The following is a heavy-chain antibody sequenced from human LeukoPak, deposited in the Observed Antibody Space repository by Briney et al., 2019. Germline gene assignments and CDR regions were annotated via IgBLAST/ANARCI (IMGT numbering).Heavy chain of an antibody. CDR1: GGTFSSYA. V-gene: IGHV1-69*13. CDR2: IIPIFGTA. CDR3: ASEGVVVPAAMSPLGY. J-gene: IGHJ4*02. D-gene: IGHD2-2*01. Sequence: SVKVSCKASGGTFSSYAISWVRQAPGQGFEWMGGIIPIFGTANYAQKFQGRVTITADESTSTAYMELSSLRSEDTAVYYCASEGVVVPAAMSPLGYWGQGTLVTVSS.